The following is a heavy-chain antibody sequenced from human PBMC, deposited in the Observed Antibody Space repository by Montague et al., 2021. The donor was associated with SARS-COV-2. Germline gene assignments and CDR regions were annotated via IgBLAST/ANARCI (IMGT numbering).Heavy chain of an antibody. CDR2: ISYDGSNK. CDR1: GFTFSSYA. CDR3: AAEMATISAPLDY. J-gene: IGHJ4*02. Sequence: SLRLSCAASGFTFSSYAMHWVRQAPGKGLEWVAVISYDGSNKYYADSVKGRFTISRDNSTNTLYLQMNSLRAEDTAVYYCAAEMATISAPLDYWGQGTLVTVSS. D-gene: IGHD5-24*01. V-gene: IGHV3-30*04.